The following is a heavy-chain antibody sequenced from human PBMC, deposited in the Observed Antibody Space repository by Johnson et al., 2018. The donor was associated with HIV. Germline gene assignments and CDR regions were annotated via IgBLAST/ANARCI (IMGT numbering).Heavy chain of an antibody. CDR2: ISYDGSNK. J-gene: IGHJ3*02. CDR3: ARDFIAPELGDAFDI. CDR1: GFTFSSYA. V-gene: IGHV3-30-3*01. Sequence: QVQLVESGGGVVQPGRSLRLSCAASGFTFSSYAMHWVRQAPGKWLEWVAVISYDGSNKYYADSVKGRFTISRDNSKNTLYLQMNSLRAEDTAVYYCARDFIAPELGDAFDIWGQGTMVTVSS. D-gene: IGHD6-25*01.